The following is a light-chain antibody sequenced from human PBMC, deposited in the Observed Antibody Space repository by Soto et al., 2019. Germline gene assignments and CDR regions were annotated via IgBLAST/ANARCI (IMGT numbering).Light chain of an antibody. CDR2: DAS. J-gene: IGKJ5*01. CDR1: QSVSSY. V-gene: IGKV3-11*01. Sequence: EIGWTQAPATLSLSPGERATLSCRASQSVSSYLAWYQQKPGQAPRLLIYDASNRATGIPARSSGSGSGTDSTLTISSLQSEDFALYYCQHSASSTPIPFGTRNRLEI. CDR3: QHSASSTPIP.